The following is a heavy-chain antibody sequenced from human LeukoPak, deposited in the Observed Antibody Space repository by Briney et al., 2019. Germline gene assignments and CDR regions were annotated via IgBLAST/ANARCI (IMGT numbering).Heavy chain of an antibody. J-gene: IGHJ6*02. Sequence: GGSLRLSCAASGFTFSSYSMNWVRQAPGKGLEWVSSISSSSSYIYYADSVKGRFTISRDNAKNSLYLQMNSLRAEDTAVYYCARDLYDFWSGYFYGMDVWGQGTTVTVSS. CDR1: GFTFSSYS. CDR2: ISSSSSYI. V-gene: IGHV3-21*01. CDR3: ARDLYDFWSGYFYGMDV. D-gene: IGHD3-3*01.